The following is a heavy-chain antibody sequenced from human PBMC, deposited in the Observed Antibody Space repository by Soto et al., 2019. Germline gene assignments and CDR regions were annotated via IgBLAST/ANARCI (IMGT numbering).Heavy chain of an antibody. D-gene: IGHD2-2*03. V-gene: IGHV1-3*01. Sequence: GASVKVSCKASGYTFTSYAMDWVRQAPGQRLEWMGWINAGNGNTKYSQKFQGRVTITRDTSASTAYMELSSLRSEDTAVYYCAIVPGYCISTSCNWLDPWGQGTLVTVSS. CDR2: INAGNGNT. CDR1: GYTFTSYA. J-gene: IGHJ5*02. CDR3: AIVPGYCISTSCNWLDP.